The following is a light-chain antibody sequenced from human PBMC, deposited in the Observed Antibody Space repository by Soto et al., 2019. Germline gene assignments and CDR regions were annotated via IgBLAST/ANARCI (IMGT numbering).Light chain of an antibody. J-gene: IGLJ3*02. Sequence: QTVVTQEPSLTVSPGGTVTLTCASSTGAVTSGNYPSWFQQKPGQAPRTLIYTTNDKHSWTPARFSGSLLGDKAALTLSGVQPEGEAEYYCLLYYGSAQLVFGGGTKLTVL. CDR1: TGAVTSGNY. CDR3: LLYYGSAQLV. V-gene: IGLV7-43*01. CDR2: TTN.